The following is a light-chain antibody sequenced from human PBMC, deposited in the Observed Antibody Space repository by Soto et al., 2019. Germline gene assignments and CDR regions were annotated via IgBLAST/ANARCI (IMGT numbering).Light chain of an antibody. V-gene: IGKV1-16*01. Sequence: DIQMTQSPSSLSASIGDRVTITCRASQSVGNFLNWYQQKPGLPPKYLIYAASNLVSGVPSRFSGSGSGTEFTLTISSLQPDDFATYHCQQYDSYSPTFGQGTKVDIK. CDR2: AAS. CDR1: QSVGNF. CDR3: QQYDSYSPT. J-gene: IGKJ1*01.